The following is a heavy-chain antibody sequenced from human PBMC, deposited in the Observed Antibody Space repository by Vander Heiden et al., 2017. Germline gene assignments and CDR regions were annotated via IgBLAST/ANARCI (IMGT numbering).Heavy chain of an antibody. V-gene: IGHV3-23*01. D-gene: IGHD3-22*01. Sequence: EVQLLESGGGLVQPGGSLRLSCAASGFTFSSYAMSWVRQAPGKGLEWVSAISGSGGTTYYADSVKGRFTISRDNSKNTLYLQMNSLRAEDTAVYYCAKTRGYYDSSGYYGYWGQGTLVTVSS. CDR3: AKTRGYYDSSGYYGY. CDR1: GFTFSSYA. CDR2: ISGSGGTT. J-gene: IGHJ4*02.